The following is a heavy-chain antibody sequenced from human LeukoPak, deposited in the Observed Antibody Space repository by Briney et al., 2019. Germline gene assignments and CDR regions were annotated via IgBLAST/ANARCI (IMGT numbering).Heavy chain of an antibody. J-gene: IGHJ3*02. V-gene: IGHV1-18*01. CDR1: GYTITSDG. CDR2: ISDYNGNT. CDR3: ARDAPAQYDFWSVYYIQDAFDI. D-gene: IGHD3-3*01. Sequence: ASVTVSRKASGYTITSDGFSGVRQPPAQGGVGMGWISDYNGNTNYEQKLQGRVTMTTDTSTSQAYMELSSLRSDDTAVYYCARDAPAQYDFWSVYYIQDAFDIWGQGTMVTVSS.